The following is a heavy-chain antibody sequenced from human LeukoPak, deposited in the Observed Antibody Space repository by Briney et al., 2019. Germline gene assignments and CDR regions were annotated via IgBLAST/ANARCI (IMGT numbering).Heavy chain of an antibody. Sequence: GGSLRLSCAASGFTFSSYAMHWVRQAPGKGLEWVAVISYDGSNKYYADSVKGRFTISRDNAKNSLFLQMDSLGAEDTALYYCARDKTISDIGGSKFDHWGQGTLVTVSS. V-gene: IGHV3-30*04. J-gene: IGHJ4*02. CDR3: ARDKTISDIGGSKFDH. CDR2: ISYDGSNK. CDR1: GFTFSSYA. D-gene: IGHD4-23*01.